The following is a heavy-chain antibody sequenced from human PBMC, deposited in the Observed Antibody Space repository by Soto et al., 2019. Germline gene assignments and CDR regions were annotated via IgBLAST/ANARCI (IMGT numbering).Heavy chain of an antibody. D-gene: IGHD6-19*01. CDR2: INPTTGAT. V-gene: IGHV1-2*02. Sequence: ASVKVFCKASGYTFTAQYLQWVRRAPGEGLEWMGWINPTTGATRYAQKFQGRVTMTRDTSMSTAYLEVRSLRPDDTAVYYCAKGDSSWVSWFDPWGQGTMVIFSS. CDR3: AKGDSSWVSWFDP. CDR1: GYTFTAQY. J-gene: IGHJ5*02.